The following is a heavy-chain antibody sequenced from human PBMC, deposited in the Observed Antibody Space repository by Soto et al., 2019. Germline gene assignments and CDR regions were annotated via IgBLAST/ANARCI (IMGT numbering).Heavy chain of an antibody. D-gene: IGHD5-18*01. CDR2: INHSGST. Sequence: SETLSLTCAVYGGSFSGYYWSWTRQPPGKGLEWIGEINHSGSTNYNPSLKSRVTISVDTSKNQFSLKLSSVTAADTAVYYCARDQGYSYGVDYWGQGTLVTVSS. CDR1: GGSFSGYY. J-gene: IGHJ4*02. CDR3: ARDQGYSYGVDY. V-gene: IGHV4-34*01.